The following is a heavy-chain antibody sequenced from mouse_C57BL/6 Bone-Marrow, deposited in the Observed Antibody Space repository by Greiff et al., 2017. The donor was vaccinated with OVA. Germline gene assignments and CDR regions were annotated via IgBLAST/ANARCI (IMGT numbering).Heavy chain of an antibody. CDR1: GFNIKDDY. CDR3: TTPIYYDYDWFAY. CDR2: IDPENGDT. D-gene: IGHD2-4*01. V-gene: IGHV14-4*01. Sequence: EVKLVESGAELVRPGASVKLSCTASGFNIKDDYMHWVKQRPEQGLEWIGWIDPENGDTEYASKFQGKATITADTSSNTAYLQLSSLTSEDTAVYYCTTPIYYDYDWFAYWGQGTLVTVSA. J-gene: IGHJ3*01.